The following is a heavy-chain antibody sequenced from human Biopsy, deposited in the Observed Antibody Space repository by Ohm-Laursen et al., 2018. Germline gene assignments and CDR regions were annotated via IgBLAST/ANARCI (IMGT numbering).Heavy chain of an antibody. D-gene: IGHD3-3*01. CDR2: INGSGGST. Sequence: SLRLSCAASGFTFSSHAMSWVRQAPGKGPECASVINGSGGSTYYADPVKGRFTISRDNSRNTLYLQMNSLRADDTAMYYRARDLYDFCGGCPFDPWGQGTLVTVSP. V-gene: IGHV3-23*01. CDR3: ARDLYDFCGGCPFDP. CDR1: GFTFSSHA. J-gene: IGHJ5*02.